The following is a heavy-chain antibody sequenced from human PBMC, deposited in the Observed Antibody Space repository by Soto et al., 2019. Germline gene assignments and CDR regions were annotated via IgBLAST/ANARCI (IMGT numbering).Heavy chain of an antibody. CDR1: GGTFSSYA. Sequence: ASVKVSCKASGGTFSSYAISWVRQAPGQGLEWMGGIIPILGIANYAQKFQGRVTITADKSTSTAYMELSSLRSEDTAVYYCARDQYAVVTAIDAFDIWGQGTMVTVSS. D-gene: IGHD2-21*02. V-gene: IGHV1-69*10. CDR2: IIPILGIA. J-gene: IGHJ3*02. CDR3: ARDQYAVVTAIDAFDI.